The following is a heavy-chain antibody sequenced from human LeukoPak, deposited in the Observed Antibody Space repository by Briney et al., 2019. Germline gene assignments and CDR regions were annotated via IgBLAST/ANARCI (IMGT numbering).Heavy chain of an antibody. CDR3: ARGPYSYDSSGAFDI. Sequence: SETLSLTCTVSGGSINIYYWSWIRQPAGKGLEWIGRIYTSGSTNYNPSLKTRVTMSVDTSKNQFSLMLSSVTAADTAVYFCARGPYSYDSSGAFDIWGQGTMVTVSS. CDR1: GGSINIYY. J-gene: IGHJ3*02. D-gene: IGHD3-22*01. V-gene: IGHV4-4*07. CDR2: IYTSGST.